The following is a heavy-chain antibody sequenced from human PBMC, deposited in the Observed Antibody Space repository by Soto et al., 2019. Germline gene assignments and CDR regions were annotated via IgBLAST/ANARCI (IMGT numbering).Heavy chain of an antibody. J-gene: IGHJ4*02. CDR2: IWYDGSNK. V-gene: IGHV3-33*01. D-gene: IGHD6-25*01. CDR1: GFSFSSYG. CDR3: ARREAEGPFDY. Sequence: QVQLVESGGGVVQPGRSLRLSCAASGFSFSSYGMHWVRQAPGKGLEWVAVIWYDGSNKHYADSVKGRFTISRDNSKNTLYLQMNSLRAEDTAVYYCARREAEGPFDYWGQGTLVTVSS.